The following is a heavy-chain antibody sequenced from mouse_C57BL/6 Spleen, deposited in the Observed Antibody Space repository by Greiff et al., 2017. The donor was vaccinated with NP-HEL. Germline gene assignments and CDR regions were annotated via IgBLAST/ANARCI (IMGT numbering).Heavy chain of an antibody. CDR2: ISYDGSN. CDR3: ARGGDSWFAY. Sequence: EVQLVESGPGLVKPSQSLSLTCSVTGYSITSGYYWNWIRQFPGNKLEWMSYISYDGSNNYNPSLKNRISITRDTSKNQFFLKLNSVTTEDTATYYCARGGDSWFAYWGQGTLVTVSA. J-gene: IGHJ3*01. V-gene: IGHV3-6*01. CDR1: GYSITSGYY. D-gene: IGHD3-3*01.